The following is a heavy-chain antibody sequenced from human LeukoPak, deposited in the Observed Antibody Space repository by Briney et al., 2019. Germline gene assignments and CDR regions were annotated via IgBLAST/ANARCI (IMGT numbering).Heavy chain of an antibody. D-gene: IGHD1-26*01. CDR1: GFTFDDYA. CDR2: ISGSGGST. Sequence: GRSLRLSCAASGFTFDDYAMHWVRQAPGKGLEWVSAISGSGGSTYYADSVKGRFTISRDNSKNTLYLQMNSLRAENTAVYYCAKDSSGSYYIGRQRFDYWGQGTLVTVSS. J-gene: IGHJ4*02. CDR3: AKDSSGSYYIGRQRFDY. V-gene: IGHV3-23*01.